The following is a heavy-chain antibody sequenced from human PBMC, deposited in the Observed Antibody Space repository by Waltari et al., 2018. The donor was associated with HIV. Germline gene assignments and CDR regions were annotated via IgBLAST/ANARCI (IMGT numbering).Heavy chain of an antibody. CDR1: RGSTSSSSSY. CDR2: IYYSGST. D-gene: IGHD2-15*01. V-gene: IGHV4-39*07. Sequence: QLQLQESGPGLVKPSETLSLNCPVSRGSTSSSSSYWGWIRQPPGKGLEWMGSIYYSGSTYYNPSRKSRVTISVDTSKNQFSLNLSSVTAADTAVYYCARVIGSWGAFDIWGQGTMVTVSS. J-gene: IGHJ3*02. CDR3: ARVIGSWGAFDI.